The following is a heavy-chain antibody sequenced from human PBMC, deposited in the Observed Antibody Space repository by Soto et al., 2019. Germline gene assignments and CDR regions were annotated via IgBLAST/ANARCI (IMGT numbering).Heavy chain of an antibody. CDR3: ARGGGTIFGVVNDAFDI. V-gene: IGHV1-69*01. CDR1: GGTFSSYA. Sequence: QVQLVQSGAEVKKPGSSVKVSCKASGGTFSSYAISWVRQAPGQGLEWMGGIIPIFGTANYAQKFQGRVTITANESTSTAYMELIILRSEDTSVYYCARGGGTIFGVVNDAFDIWGQGTMVTVSS. J-gene: IGHJ3*02. D-gene: IGHD3-3*01. CDR2: IIPIFGTA.